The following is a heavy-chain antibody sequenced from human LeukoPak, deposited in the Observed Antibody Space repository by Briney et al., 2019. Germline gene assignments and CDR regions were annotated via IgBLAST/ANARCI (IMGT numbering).Heavy chain of an antibody. J-gene: IGHJ5*02. V-gene: IGHV4-59*01. D-gene: IGHD2-15*01. CDR3: AREAGNCSGGSCYPSDFVWFDP. Sequence: SETLSPTCTVSGGSISSYYWSWIRQPPGKGLEWIGYIYYSGSTNYNPSLKSRVTISVDTSKNQFSLKLSSVTAADTAVYYCAREAGNCSGGSCYPSDFVWFDPWGQGTLVTVSS. CDR1: GGSISSYY. CDR2: IYYSGST.